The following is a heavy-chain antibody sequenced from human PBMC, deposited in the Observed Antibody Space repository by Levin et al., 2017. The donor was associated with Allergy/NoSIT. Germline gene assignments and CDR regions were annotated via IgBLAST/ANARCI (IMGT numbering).Heavy chain of an antibody. CDR2: ISAYNGNT. Sequence: ASVKVSCKASGYTFTSYGISWVRQAPGQGLEWMGWISAYNGNTNYAQKLQGRVTMTTDTSTSTAYMELRSLRSDDTAVYYCARDLSSGYDDRGSGYWGQGTLVTVSS. D-gene: IGHD5-12*01. J-gene: IGHJ4*02. V-gene: IGHV1-18*01. CDR1: GYTFTSYG. CDR3: ARDLSSGYDDRGSGY.